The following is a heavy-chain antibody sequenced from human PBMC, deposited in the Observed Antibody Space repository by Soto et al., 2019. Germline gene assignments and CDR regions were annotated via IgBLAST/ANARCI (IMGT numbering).Heavy chain of an antibody. Sequence: QISLKESGPTLVKPTQTLTLTCTFSGFSLTTRGVGVGWIRQPPGKGLECLALIYWDDDKRYSPSLQSRLSITKDTSKNQVVLTMTNVDPVDTATYYCAHIPNYYQYDWFDPWGHGTLVSVSS. V-gene: IGHV2-5*02. CDR2: IYWDDDK. D-gene: IGHD3-16*01. J-gene: IGHJ5*02. CDR1: GFSLTTRGVG. CDR3: AHIPNYYQYDWFDP.